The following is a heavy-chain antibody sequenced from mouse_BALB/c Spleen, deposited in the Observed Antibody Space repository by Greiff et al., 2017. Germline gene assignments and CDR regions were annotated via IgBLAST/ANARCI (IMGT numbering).Heavy chain of an antibody. CDR3: ARQRGNYRSWFAY. J-gene: IGHJ3*01. V-gene: IGHV5-9-3*01. D-gene: IGHD2-14*01. CDR1: GFTFSSYA. Sequence: DVQLVESGGGLVKPGGSLKLSCAASGFTFSSYAMSWVRQTPEKRLEWVATISSGGSYTYYPDSVKGRFTISRDNAKNTLYLQMSSLRSEDTAMYYCARQRGNYRSWFAYWGQGTLVTVSA. CDR2: ISSGGSYT.